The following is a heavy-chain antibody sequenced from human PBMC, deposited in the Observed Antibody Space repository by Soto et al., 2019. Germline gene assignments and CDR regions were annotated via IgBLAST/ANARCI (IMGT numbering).Heavy chain of an antibody. J-gene: IGHJ4*02. CDR1: GFIFSGSA. CDR2: IGRKANNYAT. Sequence: EVHLVQSGGGLVQPGGSLKLSCAASGFIFSGSAMHWVRQASGKGLEWVGRIGRKANNYATEYAASVEGRFTISRDESKTTTFLLMNSLISEDTAVYFCVRLRLVVSPLDHWGQGTLVTVSS. D-gene: IGHD6-19*01. CDR3: VRLRLVVSPLDH. V-gene: IGHV3-73*02.